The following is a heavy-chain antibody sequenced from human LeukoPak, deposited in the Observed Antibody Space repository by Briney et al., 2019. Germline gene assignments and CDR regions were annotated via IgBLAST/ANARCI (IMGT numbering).Heavy chain of an antibody. Sequence: EASVKVSCKASGYTFTGYYMHWVRQAPGQGLEWMGWINPNSGDTNYAQKFQGRVTMTRDTSINTAYMELSRLRTDDTAVYYCAKNPYEYYFDYWGQGTLVTVSS. V-gene: IGHV1-2*02. J-gene: IGHJ4*02. D-gene: IGHD5-12*01. CDR3: AKNPYEYYFDY. CDR1: GYTFTGYY. CDR2: INPNSGDT.